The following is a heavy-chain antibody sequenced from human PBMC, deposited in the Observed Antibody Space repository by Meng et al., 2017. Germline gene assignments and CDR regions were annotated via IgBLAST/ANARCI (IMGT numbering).Heavy chain of an antibody. CDR3: ARGVVYAISYFDY. D-gene: IGHD2-8*02. CDR2: TYYRSKWYN. J-gene: IGHJ4*02. CDR1: GDSVSINSGA. V-gene: IGHV6-1*01. Sequence: QVPPQQSVSGSGNPSQTPSLTWAISGDSVSINSGAWNWIRQSPSRGLECLGRTYYRSKWYNDYAVSVKSRITIHPDTSKNQFSLQLNSVTPEDTAVYYCARGVVYAISYFDYWGQGTLVTVSS.